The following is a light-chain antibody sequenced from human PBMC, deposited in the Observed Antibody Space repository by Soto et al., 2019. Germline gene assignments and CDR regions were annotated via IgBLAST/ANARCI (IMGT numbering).Light chain of an antibody. CDR1: QSVSSNY. J-gene: IGKJ1*01. CDR2: GAS. CDR3: QKYVTSPWT. V-gene: IGKV3-20*01. Sequence: DIVLTQSPGTLSLSPGERATLSCRASQSVSSNYLAWYQQKPGQAPRLLIYGASSGVTGIPDRFSGSGSGTDFTLTISRLEPEDFAVYYCQKYVTSPWTFGQGTKVELK.